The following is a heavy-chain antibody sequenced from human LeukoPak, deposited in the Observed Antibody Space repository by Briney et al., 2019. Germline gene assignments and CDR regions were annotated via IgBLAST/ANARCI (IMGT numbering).Heavy chain of an antibody. J-gene: IGHJ3*02. CDR1: GFTVSSSY. CDR3: AMGGAVYPDSFDI. CDR2: IFSGGGT. D-gene: IGHD2-15*01. Sequence: PGGSLRLSCAASGFTVSSSYMNWVRQAPGRGLEWVSLIFSGGGTYYADSEKGRFTISRDNSKNTLFLQMNSLRAEDTAVYYCAMGGAVYPDSFDIRGRGTMVTVSS. V-gene: IGHV3-66*01.